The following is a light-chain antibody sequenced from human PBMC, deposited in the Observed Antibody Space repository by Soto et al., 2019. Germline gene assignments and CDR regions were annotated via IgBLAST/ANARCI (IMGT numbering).Light chain of an antibody. CDR3: QQRSNWPGT. V-gene: IGKV3-11*01. CDR2: DAS. CDR1: ESVSTSY. Sequence: EIVMTQSPATLSVSPGERATLSCMASESVSTSYLAWYQQSPGQAPRLLIYDASNRATGIPARFSGSGSGTDFTLTISSLEPEDFELYSCQQRSNWPGTFGQGTKVDIK. J-gene: IGKJ1*01.